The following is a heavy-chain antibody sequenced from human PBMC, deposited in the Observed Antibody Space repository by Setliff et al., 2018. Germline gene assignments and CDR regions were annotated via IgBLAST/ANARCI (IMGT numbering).Heavy chain of an antibody. V-gene: IGHV4-61*02. Sequence: SETLSLTCTVSGGSISSGSYYWSWIRHPAGKGLEWIGRVYTNGSTNYNPSLKSRVTISVDTSKNQISLKLTSVTAADTAVYYCARANKKLDYYYYYYMDVWGKGTTVTVSS. CDR3: ARANKKLDYYYYYYMDV. D-gene: IGHD1-1*01. CDR2: VYTNGST. CDR1: GGSISSGSYY. J-gene: IGHJ6*03.